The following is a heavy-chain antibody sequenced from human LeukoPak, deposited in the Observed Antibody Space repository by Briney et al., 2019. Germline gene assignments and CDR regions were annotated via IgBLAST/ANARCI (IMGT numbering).Heavy chain of an antibody. V-gene: IGHV4-38-2*02. CDR3: ARITTPLYYFDY. D-gene: IGHD4-11*01. J-gene: IGHJ4*02. CDR1: GYSISSGYY. CDR2: IYHSGST. Sequence: SETLSLTCTVSGYSISSGYYWGWIRQPPGKGLEWIGSIYHSGSTYYNPSLKSRVTISVDTSKNQFSLKLSSVTAADTAVYYCARITTPLYYFDYWGQGTLVTVSS.